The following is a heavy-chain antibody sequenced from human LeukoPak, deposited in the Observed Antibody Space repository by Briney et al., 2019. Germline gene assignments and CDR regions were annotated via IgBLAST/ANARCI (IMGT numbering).Heavy chain of an antibody. CDR2: IIPTFGTA. CDR1: GYTFTSYT. V-gene: IGHV1-69*13. CDR3: ARGPWEGYSGYDSFDY. D-gene: IGHD5-12*01. Sequence: ASVKVSCKASGYTFTSYTMNWVRQAPGQGLEWMGGIIPTFGTANYAQKFQGRVTITADESTSTAYMELSSLRSEDTAVYYCARGPWEGYSGYDSFDYWGQGTLVTVS. J-gene: IGHJ4*02.